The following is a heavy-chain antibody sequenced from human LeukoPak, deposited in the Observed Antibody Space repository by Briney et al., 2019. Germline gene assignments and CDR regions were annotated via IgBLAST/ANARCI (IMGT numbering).Heavy chain of an antibody. J-gene: IGHJ6*02. V-gene: IGHV1-2*04. CDR1: GYTFTGYY. CDR2: INPNSGGT. Sequence: ASVKVSCKASGYTFTGYYMHWVRQAPGQGLEWMGWINPNSGGTNYAQKFQGWVTMTRDTSISTAYMELSRLRSDDTAVYYCARGPGYSSGSSLALYYYGMDVWGQGTTVTVSS. CDR3: ARGPGYSSGSSLALYYYGMDV. D-gene: IGHD6-19*01.